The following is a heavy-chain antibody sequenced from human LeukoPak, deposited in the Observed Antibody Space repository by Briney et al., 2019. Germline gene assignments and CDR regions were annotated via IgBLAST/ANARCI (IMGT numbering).Heavy chain of an antibody. V-gene: IGHV3-33*01. D-gene: IGHD2/OR15-2a*01. CDR3: ARDWMGSTRLAGDY. CDR1: GFTFNGYA. Sequence: PGRSLRLSCAASGFTFNGYAMHWVRQAPGEGLEGVAVIWHDGNNKYYADSVKGRFTISRDNSKNTVYLQMNSLRAEDTAVYYCARDWMGSTRLAGDYWGQGTLVTVSS. CDR2: IWHDGNNK. J-gene: IGHJ4*02.